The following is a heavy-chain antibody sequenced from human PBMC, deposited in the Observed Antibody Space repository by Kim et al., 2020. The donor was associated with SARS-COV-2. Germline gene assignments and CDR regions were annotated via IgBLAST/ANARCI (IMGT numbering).Heavy chain of an antibody. CDR2: IYPGDSDT. V-gene: IGHV5-51*01. D-gene: IGHD3-9*01. CDR3: AKSTSNVVRYFDWSHPIDY. CDR1: GYSFTSYW. Sequence: GESLKISCKGSGYSFTSYWIGWVRQMPGKGLEWMGIIYPGDSDTRYSPSFQGQVTISAEKSISTAYLQWSSLKASDTAMYYCAKSTSNVVRYFDWSHPIDYWGQRTLVTVSS. J-gene: IGHJ4*02.